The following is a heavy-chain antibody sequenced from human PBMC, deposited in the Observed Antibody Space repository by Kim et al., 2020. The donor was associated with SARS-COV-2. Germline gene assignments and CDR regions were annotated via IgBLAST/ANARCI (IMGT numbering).Heavy chain of an antibody. Sequence: CAASVKGRFTISRDDYKSIAYLQMNSLKTDDTAVYYCTKSRYFDWFVLDWGQGTLVTVSS. V-gene: IGHV3-49*02. D-gene: IGHD3-9*01. J-gene: IGHJ4*02. CDR3: TKSRYFDWFVLD.